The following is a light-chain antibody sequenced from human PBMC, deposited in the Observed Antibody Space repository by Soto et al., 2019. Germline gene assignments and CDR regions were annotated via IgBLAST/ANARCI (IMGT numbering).Light chain of an antibody. V-gene: IGLV2-14*01. CDR1: SGDVGAYNY. CDR2: DVT. Sequence: QSVLTQPASVSGSPGQSITVSCTGTSGDVGAYNYVSWYQQHPGKAPKLIIYDVTNRPSGISNRFSGAKSGNTASLTISGLQAEDEADYYCSSYQSSLTYVFGTGTKLTVL. J-gene: IGLJ1*01. CDR3: SSYQSSLTYV.